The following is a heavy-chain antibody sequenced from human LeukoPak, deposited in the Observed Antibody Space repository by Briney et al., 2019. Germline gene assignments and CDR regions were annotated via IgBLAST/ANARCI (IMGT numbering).Heavy chain of an antibody. D-gene: IGHD2-21*02. CDR2: IYHSGST. V-gene: IGHV4-30-2*01. CDR1: GGSISSGGYY. CDR3: ARDPYCGGDCLSGDY. J-gene: IGHJ4*02. Sequence: SETLSLTCTVSGGSISSGGYYWSWIRQPPGKGLEWIGYIYHSGSTYYNPSLKSRVTISVDRSKNQFSLKLSSVTAADTAVYYCARDPYCGGDCLSGDYWGQGTLVTVSS.